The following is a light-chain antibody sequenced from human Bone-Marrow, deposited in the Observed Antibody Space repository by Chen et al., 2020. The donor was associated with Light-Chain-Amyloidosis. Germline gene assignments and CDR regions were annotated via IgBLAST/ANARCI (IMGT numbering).Light chain of an antibody. CDR2: DDS. CDR3: QVWDRSSDRPV. CDR1: NIGSTS. V-gene: IGLV3-21*02. J-gene: IGLJ3*02. Sequence: SYVLTQTSSVSVAPGQTATIARGGKNIGSTSVHWYQRTPGQAPLLVVYDDSDRPSGIPERLSGSNSGNTATLTISRVEAGDEADYYCQVWDRSSDRPVFGGGTKLTVL.